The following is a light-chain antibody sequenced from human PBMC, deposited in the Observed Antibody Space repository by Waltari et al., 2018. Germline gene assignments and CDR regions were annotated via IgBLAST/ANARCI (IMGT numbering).Light chain of an antibody. Sequence: QTVVTQEPSLTVSPGGAVTLTCASSAGAVTSGNYPNWIQQKPGQVPRSLINSTTNRHSWTPCRFSGSLLGGKAALTLSGVQPEDEAEYYCLLYDGSDQVFGGGTKLTVL. J-gene: IGLJ3*02. CDR1: AGAVTSGNY. CDR2: STT. CDR3: LLYDGSDQV. V-gene: IGLV7-43*01.